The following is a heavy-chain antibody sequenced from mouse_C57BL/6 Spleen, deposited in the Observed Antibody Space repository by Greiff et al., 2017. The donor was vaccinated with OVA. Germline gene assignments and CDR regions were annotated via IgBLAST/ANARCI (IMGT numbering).Heavy chain of an antibody. CDR1: GYSFTGYY. CDR3: ERGGPYSNPFAY. Sequence: EVQLQESGPELVKPGASVKISCKASGYSFTGYYMNWVKQSPEKSLEWIGEINPSTGGTTYNQKFKAKATLTVDKSSSTTYMQLKSLTSEDAEVYYSERGGPYSNPFAYWGQGTLVTVSA. J-gene: IGHJ3*01. D-gene: IGHD2-5*01. CDR2: INPSTGGT. V-gene: IGHV1-42*01.